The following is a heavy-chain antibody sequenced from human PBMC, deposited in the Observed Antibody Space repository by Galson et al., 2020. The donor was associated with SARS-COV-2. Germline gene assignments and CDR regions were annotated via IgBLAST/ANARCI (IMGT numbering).Heavy chain of an antibody. CDR2: INPNSGGT. D-gene: IGHD3-10*02. J-gene: IGHJ6*03. CDR1: GYTFTHYY. V-gene: IGHV1-2*04. Sequence: ASVKVSCKASGYTFTHYYMHWVRQAPGQGLEWMGWINPNSGGTNYAQKLQGWVTMNRDTSISTGYMELSKLRSDDTAVYYCARGIRIPEEDYYVYYYCLDVWCKGTTV. CDR3: ARGIRIPEEDYYVYYYCLDV.